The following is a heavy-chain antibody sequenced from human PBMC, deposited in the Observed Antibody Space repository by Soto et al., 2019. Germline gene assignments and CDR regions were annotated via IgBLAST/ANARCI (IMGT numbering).Heavy chain of an antibody. V-gene: IGHV6-1*01. CDR3: ARGSWDDVSGHYYMDV. CDR1: GDSVSSNSAG. D-gene: IGHD5-12*01. CDR2: TYYKSKWFN. Sequence: QVQLQLSGPGLMEPSQTLSLTCAISGDSVSSNSAGWNWVRQTPSRGLEWLGRTYYKSKWFNNYAVSVKSQITINPDTYQNQFSLHLDSVTPEDTAVYFCARGSWDDVSGHYYMDVWGKGTTVTVSS. J-gene: IGHJ6*03.